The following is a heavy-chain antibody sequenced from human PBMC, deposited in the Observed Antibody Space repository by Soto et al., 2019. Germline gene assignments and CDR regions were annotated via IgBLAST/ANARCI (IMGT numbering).Heavy chain of an antibody. CDR1: GFTFSSYA. V-gene: IGHV3-23*01. Sequence: EVQLLESGGGLVQPGGSLRLSCADSGFTFSSYAMSWVRQAPGKGLEWVSAISGSGGSTYYADSVKGRFTISRDNSKNTLYLQMNSLRAEDTDVYYCAKDPEGLRHWYFDLWGRGTLVTVSS. CDR3: AKDPEGLRHWYFDL. J-gene: IGHJ2*01. CDR2: ISGSGGST.